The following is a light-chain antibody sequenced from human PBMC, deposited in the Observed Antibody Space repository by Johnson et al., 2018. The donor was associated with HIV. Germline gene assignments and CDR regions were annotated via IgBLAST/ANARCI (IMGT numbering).Light chain of an antibody. J-gene: IGLJ1*01. CDR2: DNN. CDR1: SSNIGNNY. CDR3: ATWDTSLRTGF. Sequence: QPVLTQPPSVSAAPGQNVTISCSGGSSNIGNNYVSWYQQLPGTAPKLLIYDNNRRPSGIPDRFSGSKSGSLATLGITGLQTGDEADYYCATWDTSLRTGFFGTGTKVTVL. V-gene: IGLV1-51*01.